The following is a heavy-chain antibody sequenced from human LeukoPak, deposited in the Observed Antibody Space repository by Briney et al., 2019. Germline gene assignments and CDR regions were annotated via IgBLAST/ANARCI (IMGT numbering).Heavy chain of an antibody. CDR3: TRHAPNWGGYWYFDL. J-gene: IGHJ2*01. CDR2: IRSKANSYAT. V-gene: IGHV3-73*01. CDR1: GFTFSGSA. D-gene: IGHD7-27*01. Sequence: GGSLRLSCAASGFTFSGSAMHWVRQASGKGLEWVGRIRSKANSYATAYAASVKGRFTISRDDSKNTAYLQMNSLKTEDTAVYYCTRHAPNWGGYWYFDLWDRGTLVTVSS.